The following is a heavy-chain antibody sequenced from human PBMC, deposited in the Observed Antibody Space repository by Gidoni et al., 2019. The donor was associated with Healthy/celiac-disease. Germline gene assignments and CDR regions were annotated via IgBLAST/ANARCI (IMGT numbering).Heavy chain of an antibody. V-gene: IGHV3-21*01. D-gene: IGHD3-22*01. CDR1: GFTCSSDS. CDR2: ISSSSSYT. J-gene: IGHJ4*02. CDR3: ARADYYDSSGYLY. Sequence: EVQLVESGGGLVKPGGSLRLSCAASGFTCSSDSMNCVRQAPGKGLEWVSSISSSSSYTYYADSVKGRFTISRDNAKNSLYLQMNSLRAEDTAVYYCARADYYDSSGYLYWGQGTLVTVSS.